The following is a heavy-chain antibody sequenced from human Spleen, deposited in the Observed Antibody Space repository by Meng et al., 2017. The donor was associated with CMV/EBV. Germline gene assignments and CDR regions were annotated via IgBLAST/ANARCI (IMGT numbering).Heavy chain of an antibody. D-gene: IGHD2-2*01. V-gene: IGHV3-53*01. J-gene: IGHJ6*02. CDR3: ARDRGVPAAGGGYYYYGMDV. CDR1: GFTVSSNY. CDR2: IYSGGST. Sequence: GESLKISCAASGFTVSSNYMSWVRQAPGKGLEWVSVIYSGGSTYYADSVKGRFTISRDNSENTLYLQMNSLRAEDTAVYYCARDRGVPAAGGGYYYYGMDVWGQGTTVTVSS.